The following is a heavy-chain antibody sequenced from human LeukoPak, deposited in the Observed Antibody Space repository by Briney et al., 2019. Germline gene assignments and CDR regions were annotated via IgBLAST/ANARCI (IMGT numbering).Heavy chain of an antibody. J-gene: IGHJ3*02. CDR3: ARAAVTGTTGAFDI. CDR1: GYTFTGYY. Sequence: GASVKVSCKASGYTFTGYYMHWLRQAPGQGLEWMGWINPNSGGTNYAQKFQGRVTMTRDTSISTAYMELSRLRSDDTAVYYCARAAVTGTTGAFDIWGQGTMVTVSS. V-gene: IGHV1-2*02. D-gene: IGHD1-7*01. CDR2: INPNSGGT.